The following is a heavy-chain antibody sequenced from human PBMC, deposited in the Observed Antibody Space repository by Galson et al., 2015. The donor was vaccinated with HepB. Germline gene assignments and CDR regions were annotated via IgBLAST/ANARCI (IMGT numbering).Heavy chain of an antibody. J-gene: IGHJ6*02. V-gene: IGHV1-69*13. CDR1: GGTFSSYA. CDR3: ARKSTMGGGTTKWYYYYYYGMDV. CDR2: IIPIFGTA. Sequence: SVKVSCKASGGTFSSYAISWVRQAPGQGLEWMGGIIPIFGTANYAQKFQGRVTITADESTSTAYMELSSLRSEDTAVYYCARKSTMGGGTTKWYYYYYYGMDVWGQGTTVTVSS. D-gene: IGHD2-8*01.